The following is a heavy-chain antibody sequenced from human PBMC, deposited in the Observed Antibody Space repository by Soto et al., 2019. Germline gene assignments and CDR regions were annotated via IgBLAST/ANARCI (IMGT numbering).Heavy chain of an antibody. Sequence: KPSETLSLTCSVSGGSMTGHAWVWIRQAAGKGLEWIGHFYPSGSASYNPTLRSRLTMSLDTSHNHFFLNLTSATTADTAVYYCVRGKSYSVYDFWGPGTLVTVSS. CDR2: FYPSGSA. CDR3: VRGKSYSVYDF. CDR1: GGSMTGHA. D-gene: IGHD5-12*01. J-gene: IGHJ4*02. V-gene: IGHV4-4*07.